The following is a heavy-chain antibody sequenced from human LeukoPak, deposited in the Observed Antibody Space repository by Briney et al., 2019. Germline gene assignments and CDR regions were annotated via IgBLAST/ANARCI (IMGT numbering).Heavy chain of an antibody. J-gene: IGHJ3*02. V-gene: IGHV3-66*01. CDR3: AREYSSSWFAFDI. D-gene: IGHD6-13*01. Sequence: GGSLRLSCAASGFTVSSNYMSWVRQAPGKGLEWVSVIYSGGSTYYADSVKGRFTISRDNSKNTLYLQMNSLRAEDTAVYYCAREYSSSWFAFDIWGQGTMVTVSS. CDR2: IYSGGST. CDR1: GFTVSSNY.